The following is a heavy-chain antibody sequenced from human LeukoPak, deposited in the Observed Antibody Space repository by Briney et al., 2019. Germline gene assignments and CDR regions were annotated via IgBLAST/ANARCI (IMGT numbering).Heavy chain of an antibody. J-gene: IGHJ6*03. CDR2: IYTSGSS. D-gene: IGHD3-10*01. CDR1: GGSISSSNYY. Sequence: PSETLSLTCTVSGGSISSSNYYWNWIRQPAGKGLEWTGRIYTSGSSNYNPSLRSRVTISIDTSKNQFSLKLSSVTAADTAVYYCARGLVDYHDYYMDVWGKGTTVTISS. V-gene: IGHV4-61*02. CDR3: ARGLVDYHDYYMDV.